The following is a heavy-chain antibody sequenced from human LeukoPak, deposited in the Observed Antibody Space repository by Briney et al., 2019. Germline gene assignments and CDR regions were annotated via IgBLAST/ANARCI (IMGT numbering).Heavy chain of an antibody. CDR2: INHSGSA. Sequence: SETLSLTCAVSGGSFSGYYWTWIRQPPGKGLEWIGEINHSGSANYNPSLKSRVTISVDTSNNQFSLNLNSVTAADTAVYFCARDLSGSLYFDYWGQGVLVTVSS. J-gene: IGHJ4*02. CDR3: ARDLSGSLYFDY. CDR1: GGSFSGYY. D-gene: IGHD3-10*01. V-gene: IGHV4-34*01.